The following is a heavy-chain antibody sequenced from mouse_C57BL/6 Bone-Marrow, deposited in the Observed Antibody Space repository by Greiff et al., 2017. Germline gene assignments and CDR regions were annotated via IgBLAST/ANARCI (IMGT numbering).Heavy chain of an antibody. CDR2: IRNKANGYTT. Sequence: EVKVVESGGGLVQPGGSLSLSCAASGFTFTDYYMSWVRQPPGKALEWLGFIRNKANGYTTEYSASVKGRFTNSRDNSQSILYIQMNALRAEDSATYYCARYTSYAFYAMDYWGQGTSVTVSS. CDR1: GFTFTDYY. J-gene: IGHJ4*01. CDR3: ARYTSYAFYAMDY. D-gene: IGHD6-5*01. V-gene: IGHV7-3*01.